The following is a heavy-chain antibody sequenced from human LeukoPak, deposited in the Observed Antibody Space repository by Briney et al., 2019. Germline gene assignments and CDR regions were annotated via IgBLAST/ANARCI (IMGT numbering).Heavy chain of an antibody. CDR2: INPNSGDT. D-gene: IGHD2-15*01. CDR1: GYTFTGYY. V-gene: IGHV1-2*02. CDR3: ARDLGYCSGGSCPDYYMDV. Sequence: ASVKVSCKASGYTFTGYYMHWVRQAPGQGLEWMGWINPNSGDTNYAQKFQGRVTMTRDTSISTAYMELSRLRSDDTAVYYCARDLGYCSGGSCPDYYMDVWGKGTTVTVSS. J-gene: IGHJ6*03.